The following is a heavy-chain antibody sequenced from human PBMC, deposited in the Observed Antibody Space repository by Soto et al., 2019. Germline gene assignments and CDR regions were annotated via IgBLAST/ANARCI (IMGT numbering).Heavy chain of an antibody. CDR1: GVSISSYY. D-gene: IGHD4-17*01. Sequence: SETLSLTCAVSGVSISSYYWSWIRQPPGKGLEWIGYNYYSGTTNYNPSLKSRVTISVDLSKNRFSLRLSSVTTADTALYYCARTTAVPNTLRSRYFFDYWGQGTLVTVSS. J-gene: IGHJ4*02. CDR2: NYYSGTT. CDR3: ARTTAVPNTLRSRYFFDY. V-gene: IGHV4-59*01.